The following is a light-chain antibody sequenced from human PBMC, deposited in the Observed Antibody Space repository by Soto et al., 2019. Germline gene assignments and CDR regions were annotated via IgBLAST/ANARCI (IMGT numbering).Light chain of an antibody. CDR2: WAS. J-gene: IGKJ2*01. Sequence: DYVMTQSPDSLAVSLGERATINCKSSQSVLYSSNNKNYLAWYQQKPGQPPKLLIYWASIRASGVPDRFSGSGSGTDFTLTISSLQAEDVAVYYCQRYYLTPPLTFGQGTKLEIK. CDR3: QRYYLTPPLT. CDR1: QSVLYSSNNKNY. V-gene: IGKV4-1*01.